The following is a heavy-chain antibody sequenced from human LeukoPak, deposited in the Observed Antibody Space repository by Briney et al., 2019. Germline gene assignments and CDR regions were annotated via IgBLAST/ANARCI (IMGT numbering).Heavy chain of an antibody. D-gene: IGHD5-12*01. CDR1: GYTFTSYG. Sequence: GASVKVSCKASGYTFTSYGISWVRQAPGQGLEWMGWISAYNGNTNYAQKLQGRVTMTTDTSTSTAYMELRSLRSDDTAVYYCARARIVAGSRRGVDYWGQGTLVTVSS. V-gene: IGHV1-18*01. CDR3: ARARIVAGSRRGVDY. CDR2: ISAYNGNT. J-gene: IGHJ4*02.